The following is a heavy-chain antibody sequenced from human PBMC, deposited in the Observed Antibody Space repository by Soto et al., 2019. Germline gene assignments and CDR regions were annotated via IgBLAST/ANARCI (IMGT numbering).Heavy chain of an antibody. Sequence: GGSLRLSCAASGFTFSSYAMSWVRQAPGKGLEWVSAISGSGGSTYYADSVKGRFTISRDNSKNTLYLQMNSPRAEDTAVYYCAKDRLLWFGELPWLDYWGQGTLVTVSS. CDR1: GFTFSSYA. V-gene: IGHV3-23*01. J-gene: IGHJ4*02. CDR3: AKDRLLWFGELPWLDY. CDR2: ISGSGGST. D-gene: IGHD3-10*01.